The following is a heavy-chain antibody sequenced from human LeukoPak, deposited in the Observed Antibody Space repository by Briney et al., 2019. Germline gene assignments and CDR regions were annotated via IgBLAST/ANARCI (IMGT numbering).Heavy chain of an antibody. J-gene: IGHJ3*02. V-gene: IGHV1-69*04. D-gene: IGHD5-12*01. CDR1: GGTFSSYA. CDR2: IIPILGIA. Sequence: SVKVSCKASGGTFSSYAITWVRQAPGQGLEWMGRIIPILGIANYAQKFQGRVTIIADKSTSTAYMELSSLRSEDTAVYYCARDLYSGHEGNAFDIWGQGTMVSVCS. CDR3: ARDLYSGHEGNAFDI.